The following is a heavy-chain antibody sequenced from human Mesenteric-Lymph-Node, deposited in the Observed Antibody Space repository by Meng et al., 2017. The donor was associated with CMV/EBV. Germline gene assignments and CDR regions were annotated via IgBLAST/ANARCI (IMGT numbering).Heavy chain of an antibody. D-gene: IGHD3-22*01. CDR1: GFTFSGYW. J-gene: IGHJ6*02. CDR2: INSDGSST. V-gene: IGHV3-74*01. Sequence: GESLKISCAASGFTFSGYWMHWVRQAPGKGLVWVSRINSDGSSTNYADSVKGRFSISRDNSKNTVSLQMNSLRAEDTAVYYCAKDLTAITLILVSSRPTYGIDVWGQGTTVTVSS. CDR3: AKDLTAITLILVSSRPTYGIDV.